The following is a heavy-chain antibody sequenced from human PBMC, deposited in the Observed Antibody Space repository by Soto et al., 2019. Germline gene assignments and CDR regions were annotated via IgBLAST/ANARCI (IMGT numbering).Heavy chain of an antibody. CDR3: AKDFVGQNTDAFEV. D-gene: IGHD3-16*02. CDR1: GFTFSSFA. CDR2: ISGSGNST. V-gene: IGHV3-23*01. J-gene: IGHJ3*01. Sequence: GGSLRLSCAASGFTFSSFAMTWVRQAPWKGLDWVSSISGSGNSTYYADSVKGRFTISRDNSKNTLYLQMNSLRAEDTAVYYCAKDFVGQNTDAFEVWGQGTMVTVSS.